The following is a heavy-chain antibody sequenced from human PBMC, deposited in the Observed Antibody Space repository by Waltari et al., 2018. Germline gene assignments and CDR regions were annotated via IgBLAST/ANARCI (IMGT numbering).Heavy chain of an antibody. J-gene: IGHJ5*02. Sequence: EVQLVESGGGLVKPGGSLRLSCAASGFTFSSYSMNWVRQAPGKGLEWVSSISSRSSYIYYADSVKGRFTISRDNAKNSLYLQMNSLRAEDTAVYYCARGSCSSTSCYAGSPGWFDPWGQGTLVTVSS. CDR3: ARGSCSSTSCYAGSPGWFDP. V-gene: IGHV3-21*01. CDR1: GFTFSSYS. D-gene: IGHD2-2*01. CDR2: ISSRSSYI.